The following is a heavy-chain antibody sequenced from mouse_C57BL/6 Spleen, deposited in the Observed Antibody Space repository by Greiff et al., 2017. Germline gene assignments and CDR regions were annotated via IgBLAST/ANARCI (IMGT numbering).Heavy chain of an antibody. D-gene: IGHD3-2*02. CDR3: ARKVNSSGPAWFAY. J-gene: IGHJ3*01. Sequence: VKLMESGPGLVQPSQSLSITCTVSGFSLTSYGVHWVRQSPGKGLEWLGVIWSGGSTDYNAAFISRLSISKDNSKSQVFFKMNSLQADDTAIYYCARKVNSSGPAWFAYWGQGTLVTVSA. V-gene: IGHV2-2*01. CDR1: GFSLTSYG. CDR2: IWSGGST.